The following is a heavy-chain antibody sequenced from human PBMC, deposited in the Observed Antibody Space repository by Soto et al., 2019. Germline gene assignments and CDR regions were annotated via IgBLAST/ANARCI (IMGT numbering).Heavy chain of an antibody. Sequence: SETLSLTCTVSGGSISSGDYYWSWIRQPPGKGLEWIGYIYHSGSTYYSPSLKSRVTISVDTSKNQFSLKLSSVTAADTAVYYCAGWELLRGVDYWGQGTLVTV. V-gene: IGHV4-30-4*01. CDR3: AGWELLRGVDY. J-gene: IGHJ4*02. CDR1: GGSISSGDYY. CDR2: IYHSGST. D-gene: IGHD1-26*01.